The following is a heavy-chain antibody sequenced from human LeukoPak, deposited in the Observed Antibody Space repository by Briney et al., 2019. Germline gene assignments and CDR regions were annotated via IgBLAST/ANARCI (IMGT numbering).Heavy chain of an antibody. D-gene: IGHD3-22*01. Sequence: PSETLSLTCTVSGGSISSYYWNWIRQPPGKGLEWIGYIYYSGSTNYNPSLKSRVTISVDTSKNQFSLKLSSVTAADTAVYYCARVGVSSADSSGYYLAFDYWGQGTLVTVSS. CDR1: GGSISSYY. J-gene: IGHJ4*02. CDR2: IYYSGST. V-gene: IGHV4-59*01. CDR3: ARVGVSSADSSGYYLAFDY.